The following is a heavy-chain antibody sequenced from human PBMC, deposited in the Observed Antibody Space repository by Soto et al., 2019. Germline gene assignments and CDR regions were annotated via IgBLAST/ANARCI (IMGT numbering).Heavy chain of an antibody. CDR1: GGSISSGGYY. J-gene: IGHJ4*02. Sequence: QVQLQESGPGLVKPSQTLSLTCTVSGGSISSGGYYWSWIRQHPGKGLEWIGYIYYSGSTYYNPSRKSRVTISVDTSKKQFSLKLSSVPAADTAVYFCARDRGYESSLGLYYWGQGTLVTVSS. D-gene: IGHD3-22*01. V-gene: IGHV4-31*03. CDR3: ARDRGYESSLGLYY. CDR2: IYYSGST.